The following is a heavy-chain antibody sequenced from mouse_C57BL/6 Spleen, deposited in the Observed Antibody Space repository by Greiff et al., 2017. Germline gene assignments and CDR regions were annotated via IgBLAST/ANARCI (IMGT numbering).Heavy chain of an antibody. V-gene: IGHV1-76*01. J-gene: IGHJ3*01. D-gene: IGHD2-4*01. Sequence: VLLQQSGAELVRFGASVKLSCKASGYTFTDYYINWVKHRSGQGLEWIVRIYPGSGNTYYNEKFKGKATLTAEKSCSTAYMQLSSRTSEDSAVDFGVYDYEFDYWGQGTLVTVSA. CDR3: VYDYEFDY. CDR2: IYPGSGNT. CDR1: GYTFTDYY.